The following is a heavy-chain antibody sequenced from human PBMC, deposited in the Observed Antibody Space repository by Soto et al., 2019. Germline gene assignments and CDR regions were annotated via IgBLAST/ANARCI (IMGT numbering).Heavy chain of an antibody. CDR2: VYWTGST. D-gene: IGHD2-21*02. CDR3: ARQRTSVVTQAYFDV. CDR1: GDSITTNGYY. Sequence: XETLSLTCSVSGDSITTNGYYWGWIRQPPGKGLQWIGNVYWTGSTFSHPSLTSRVSMSIDTSKDQFSLKLKSVTAADTALYFCARQRTSVVTQAYFDVWGPGSLVTVSS. V-gene: IGHV4-39*01. J-gene: IGHJ4*02.